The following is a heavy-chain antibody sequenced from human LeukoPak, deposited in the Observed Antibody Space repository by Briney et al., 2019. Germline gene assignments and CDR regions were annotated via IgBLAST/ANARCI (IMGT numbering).Heavy chain of an antibody. J-gene: IGHJ4*02. CDR2: INWNGGST. V-gene: IGHV3-20*04. Sequence: GGSLRLSCVASGFTFDDYGMSWVRQAPGKGLEWVSGINWNGGSTGYADSVKGRFTISRDNAKNSLCLQMNSLRAEDTALYYCARDSGYTTSPGYWGQGTLVTVSS. CDR1: GFTFDDYG. D-gene: IGHD3-16*02. CDR3: ARDSGYTTSPGY.